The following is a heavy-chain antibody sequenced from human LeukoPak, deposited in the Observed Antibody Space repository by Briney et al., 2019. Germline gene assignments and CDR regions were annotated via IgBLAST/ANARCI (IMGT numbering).Heavy chain of an antibody. Sequence: GGSLRLSCSASGFTFSSYAMHWVRQAPGKGLEYVSAISRSGGSTYYADSVKGRFTISRDNSKDKLYLQMSSLRAEDTTVYYCVKSAGFDWLSPLDAFDIWGQGTMVTVSS. V-gene: IGHV3-64D*06. J-gene: IGHJ3*02. CDR2: ISRSGGST. CDR3: VKSAGFDWLSPLDAFDI. D-gene: IGHD3-9*01. CDR1: GFTFSSYA.